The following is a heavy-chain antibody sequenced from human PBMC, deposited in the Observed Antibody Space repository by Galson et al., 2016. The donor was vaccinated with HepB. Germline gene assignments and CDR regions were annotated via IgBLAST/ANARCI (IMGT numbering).Heavy chain of an antibody. Sequence: SLRLSCAASGFTFSSYAMHWVRQAPGKGLEWVAVISYDGSNKYYADSVKGRFTISRDNSKSTLYLQMNSLRAEDTAVYYCASSPYDFWSRYQIPPPGYFDLRGQGTLVLVSS. V-gene: IGHV3-30*14. J-gene: IGHJ4*02. CDR3: ASSPYDFWSRYQIPPPGYFDL. D-gene: IGHD3-3*01. CDR2: ISYDGSNK. CDR1: GFTFSSYA.